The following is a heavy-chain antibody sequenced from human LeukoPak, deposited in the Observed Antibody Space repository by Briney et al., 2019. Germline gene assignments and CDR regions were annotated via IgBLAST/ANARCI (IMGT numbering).Heavy chain of an antibody. CDR2: ISYDGSNK. D-gene: IGHD6-13*01. CDR3: AKTRPLDSSSWSHGDY. CDR1: GFTFSSYA. Sequence: GGSLRLSCAASGFTFSSYALHWVRQAPGKGLEWVAVISYDGSNKYYADSVKGRFTISRDNSMNTLYLQMNSLRAEDTAVYYCAKTRPLDSSSWSHGDYWGQGTLVTVSS. V-gene: IGHV3-30-3*02. J-gene: IGHJ4*02.